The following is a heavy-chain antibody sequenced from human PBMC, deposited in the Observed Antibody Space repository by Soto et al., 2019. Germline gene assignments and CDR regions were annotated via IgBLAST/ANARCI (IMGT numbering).Heavy chain of an antibody. Sequence: EVQLVESGGGLVQPGGSLRLSCAASGFTFSSYDMHWVRQATGKGLEWVSAIGTAGDTYYPGSVKGRFTISRENAKNSLYLQMNSLRDEDTAVYYCARGDCTNGVCYAYYYYGMDVWGQGTTVTVSS. CDR3: ARGDCTNGVCYAYYYYGMDV. CDR2: IGTAGDT. CDR1: GFTFSSYD. J-gene: IGHJ6*02. V-gene: IGHV3-13*01. D-gene: IGHD2-8*01.